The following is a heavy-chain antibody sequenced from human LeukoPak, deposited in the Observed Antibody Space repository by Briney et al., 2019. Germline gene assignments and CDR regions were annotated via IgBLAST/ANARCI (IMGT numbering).Heavy chain of an antibody. D-gene: IGHD6-13*01. Sequence: GGSLRLSCAASGFTFSSYGMHWVRQAPGKGLEWVAFIRYDGSNKYYADSVKGRFTISRDNSKKTLYLQMNSLRAEDTAVYYCASSVLAGSWYGYSSYYYYMDVWGKGTTVTVSS. CDR1: GFTFSSYG. J-gene: IGHJ6*03. CDR2: IRYDGSNK. V-gene: IGHV3-30*02. CDR3: ASSVLAGSWYGYSSYYYYMDV.